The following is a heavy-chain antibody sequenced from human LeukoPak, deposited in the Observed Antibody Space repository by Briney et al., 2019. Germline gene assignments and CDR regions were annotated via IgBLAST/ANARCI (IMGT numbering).Heavy chain of an antibody. CDR2: ISAYNGNT. CDR3: ARDMRSGYYDSSGYWFDP. CDR1: GYTLTELS. Sequence: ASVKVSCKVSGYTLTELSMHWVRQAPGKGLEWMGWISAYNGNTNYAQKLQGRVTMTTDTSTSTAYMELRSLRSDDTAVYYCARDMRSGYYDSSGYWFDPWGQGTLVTVSS. D-gene: IGHD3-22*01. V-gene: IGHV1-18*01. J-gene: IGHJ5*02.